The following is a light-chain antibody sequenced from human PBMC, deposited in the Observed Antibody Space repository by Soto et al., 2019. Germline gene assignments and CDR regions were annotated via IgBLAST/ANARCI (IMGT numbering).Light chain of an antibody. CDR2: VAS. CDR1: QSVSGH. V-gene: IGKV3-20*01. CDR3: QQYGSF. J-gene: IGKJ5*01. Sequence: EIVLTQSPATLSVSPGERVTLSCRASQSVSGHFTWYQQKPGQAPRLLIYVASSRATGIPDRFSGSGSGTDFTLPISRLEPEDFAVYYCQQYGSFFGQGTRLE.